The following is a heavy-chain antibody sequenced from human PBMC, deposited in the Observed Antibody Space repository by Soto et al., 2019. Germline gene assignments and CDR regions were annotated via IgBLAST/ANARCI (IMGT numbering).Heavy chain of an antibody. D-gene: IGHD3-9*01. Sequence: EVQLLESGGGLVQPGGSLRLSCAASGFTFSSYAMSWVRQAPGKGLEWVSAISGSGGRTYYADSVKGRFTISRDNSKNTLYLQMNSLRAEDTAVYYCAKDQDPYYDILTGYYKVFDYWGQGTLVTVSS. J-gene: IGHJ4*02. V-gene: IGHV3-23*01. CDR2: ISGSGGRT. CDR1: GFTFSSYA. CDR3: AKDQDPYYDILTGYYKVFDY.